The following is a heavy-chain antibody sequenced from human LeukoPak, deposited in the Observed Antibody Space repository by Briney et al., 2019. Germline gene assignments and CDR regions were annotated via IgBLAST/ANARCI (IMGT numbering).Heavy chain of an antibody. Sequence: SETLSLTCTVSGGSMSSYYWSWIRQPPGKGLEWIGNIYYSGSANYNPSLKSRVTISVDTSKNQFSLKLSSVTAADTAVYYCARSGSSSLYFDYWGQGTLVTVSS. J-gene: IGHJ4*02. CDR2: IYYSGSA. D-gene: IGHD6-6*01. CDR3: ARSGSSSLYFDY. V-gene: IGHV4-59*01. CDR1: GGSMSSYY.